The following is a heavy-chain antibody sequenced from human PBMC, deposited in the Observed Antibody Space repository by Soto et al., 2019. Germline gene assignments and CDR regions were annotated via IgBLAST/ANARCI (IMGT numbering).Heavy chain of an antibody. V-gene: IGHV4-34*01. Sequence: QVQLQQWGGGLLKPSETLSLTCAVYGGSLSGYSWSWIRQTPGKGLEWIGEINHSGSTNYNPSLKSRVTISVDMSKNQFSLKLNSVTAADTAVYYRGLVAAIRDNYGTDVWGQGITVTVSS. J-gene: IGHJ6*02. CDR1: GGSLSGYS. CDR2: INHSGST. D-gene: IGHD2-15*01. CDR3: GLVAAIRDNYGTDV.